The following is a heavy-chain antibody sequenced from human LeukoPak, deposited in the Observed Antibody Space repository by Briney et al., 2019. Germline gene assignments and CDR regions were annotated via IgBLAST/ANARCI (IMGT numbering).Heavy chain of an antibody. CDR2: ISSSSSYI. Sequence: PGGSLRLSCAASGFTFSSYSMNWVRQAPGKGLEWVSSISSSSSYIYYADSVKGRFTISRDNAKNSLYLQMNSLRAEDTAVYYCATEQTYYYDSSGFYYWRDFEYWGQGALVTVSS. V-gene: IGHV3-21*01. D-gene: IGHD3-22*01. CDR3: ATEQTYYYDSSGFYYWRDFEY. J-gene: IGHJ4*02. CDR1: GFTFSSYS.